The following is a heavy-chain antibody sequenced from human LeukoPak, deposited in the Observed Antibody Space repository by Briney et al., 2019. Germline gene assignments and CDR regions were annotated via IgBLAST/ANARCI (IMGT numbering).Heavy chain of an antibody. V-gene: IGHV3-33*01. Sequence: GGSLRLPCAASGFTFSSYGMHWVRQAPGKGLEWVAVIWYDGSNKYYADSVKGRFTISRDNSKNTLYLQMNSLRAEDTAVYYCARAGGTWIQLWLEVNPFDYWGQGTLVTVSS. CDR3: ARAGGTWIQLWLEVNPFDY. J-gene: IGHJ4*02. CDR1: GFTFSSYG. D-gene: IGHD5-18*01. CDR2: IWYDGSNK.